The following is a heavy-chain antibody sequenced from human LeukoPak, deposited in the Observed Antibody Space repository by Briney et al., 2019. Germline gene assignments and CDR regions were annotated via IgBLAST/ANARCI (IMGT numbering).Heavy chain of an antibody. CDR1: GGSISSSSYY. V-gene: IGHV4-39*01. CDR2: IYYSGST. J-gene: IGHJ4*02. D-gene: IGHD3-9*01. CDR3: ARHHSDILTGYCLFDY. Sequence: SETLSLTCTVSGGSISSSSYYWGWIRQPPGKGLEWIGSIYYSGSTYYNPSLKSRVTISVDTSKNQFSLKLSSVTAADTAVYYCARHHSDILTGYCLFDYWGQGTLVTVSS.